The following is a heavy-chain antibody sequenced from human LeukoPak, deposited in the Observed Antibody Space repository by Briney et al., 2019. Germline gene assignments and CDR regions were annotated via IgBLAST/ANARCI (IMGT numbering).Heavy chain of an antibody. D-gene: IGHD3-22*01. V-gene: IGHV3-33*01. CDR2: IWYDGSNK. CDR1: GFTFRNYG. J-gene: IGHJ4*02. CDR3: ARYDSSGYLFDY. Sequence: GGSLRLSCAASGFTFRNYGMNWVRQAPGKGLEWVIIIWYDGSNKYYADSVKGRFIISRDNSKNTLYLQMNSLRAEDTAVYYCARYDSSGYLFDYWGQGTLVTVSS.